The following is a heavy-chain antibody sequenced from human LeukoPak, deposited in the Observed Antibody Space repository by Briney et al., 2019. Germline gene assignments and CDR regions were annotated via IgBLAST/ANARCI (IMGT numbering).Heavy chain of an antibody. CDR3: ARQRAEIQLWFPKSKSGSDY. J-gene: IGHJ4*02. CDR2: IYYSGST. V-gene: IGHV4-39*01. D-gene: IGHD5-18*01. Sequence: SETLSLTCTVSGGSISGSSYYWGWIRQPPGKGLEWIGSIYYSGSTYYNPSLKSRVTISVDTSKNQFSLKRSSVTAADTAVYYCARQRAEIQLWFPKSKSGSDYWGQGTLVTVSS. CDR1: GGSISGSSYY.